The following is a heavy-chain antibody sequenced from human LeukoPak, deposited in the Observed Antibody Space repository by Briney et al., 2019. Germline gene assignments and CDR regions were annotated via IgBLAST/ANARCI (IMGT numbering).Heavy chain of an antibody. CDR3: AKVVVPAAILDYYYYMDV. D-gene: IGHD2-2*02. CDR1: GFTFSSYW. CDR2: IRYDGSNK. Sequence: PGGSLRLSCAASGFTFSSYWMSWVRQAPGKGLEWVAFIRYDGSNKYYADSVKGRFTISRDNSKNTLYLQMNSLRAEDTAVYYCAKVVVPAAILDYYYYMDVWGKGTTVTVSS. V-gene: IGHV3-30*02. J-gene: IGHJ6*03.